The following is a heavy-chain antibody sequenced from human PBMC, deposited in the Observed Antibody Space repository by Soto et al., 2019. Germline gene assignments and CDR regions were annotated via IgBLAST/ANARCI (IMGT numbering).Heavy chain of an antibody. CDR3: ARIAAAGYYFDY. CDR2: ISAYNGNT. D-gene: IGHD6-13*01. J-gene: IGHJ4*02. Sequence: XSVKVSCKASGYTFTSYGISWVRQAPGQGLEWMGWISAYNGNTNYAQKLQGRVTMTTDTSTSTAYMELRSLRSDDTAVYYCARIAAAGYYFDYWGQGTLVTVSS. V-gene: IGHV1-18*01. CDR1: GYTFTSYG.